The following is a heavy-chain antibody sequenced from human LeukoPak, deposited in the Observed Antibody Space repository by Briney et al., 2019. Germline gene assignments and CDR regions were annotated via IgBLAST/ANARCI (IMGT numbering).Heavy chain of an antibody. CDR1: GGSISGYF. Sequence: SETLFLTCTVSGGSISGYFWTWIRQPAGKELEWIGRVYTSGTTYYNPSLESRVTISLDTFNNQFSLRVTSVTAADTAIYYCARGTEKTRISGYYSFDHWGRGLLVTVSS. V-gene: IGHV4-4*07. D-gene: IGHD5-12*01. CDR3: ARGTEKTRISGYYSFDH. J-gene: IGHJ4*02. CDR2: VYTSGTT.